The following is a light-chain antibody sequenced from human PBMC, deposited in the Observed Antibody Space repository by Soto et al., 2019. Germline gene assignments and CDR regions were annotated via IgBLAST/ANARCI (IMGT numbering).Light chain of an antibody. Sequence: DIQMTQSPSSLSASVGDRVTITCRASQNIDTYLNWYQQKPGKAPKLLIYVASSLQSGVPSRFSGSRSGTDFTLTISSLQPEDFATYYCQQSYIIYPSTFGQGTKVDIK. V-gene: IGKV1-39*01. CDR3: QQSYIIYPST. CDR2: VAS. J-gene: IGKJ1*01. CDR1: QNIDTY.